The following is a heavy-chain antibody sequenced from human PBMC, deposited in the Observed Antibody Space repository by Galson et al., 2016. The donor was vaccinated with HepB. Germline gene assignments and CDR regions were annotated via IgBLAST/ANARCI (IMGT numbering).Heavy chain of an antibody. D-gene: IGHD3-22*01. CDR3: TRVDYDSSGSINYFDY. CDR1: GFTFSSYS. J-gene: IGHJ4*02. V-gene: IGHV3-48*01. Sequence: SLRLSCAASGFTFSSYSMNWVRQAPGKGLEWVSYISSSSSSIIFYADSVKGRFTISSDNAKNSLNLQMNSLRAEDTAGYYCTRVDYDSSGSINYFDYWGQGTLVTVSS. CDR2: ISSSSSSII.